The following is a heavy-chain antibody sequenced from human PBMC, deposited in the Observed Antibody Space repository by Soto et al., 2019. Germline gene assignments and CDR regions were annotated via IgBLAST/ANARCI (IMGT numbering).Heavy chain of an antibody. D-gene: IGHD2-15*01. V-gene: IGHV1-18*01. CDR1: GYTFTSYG. Sequence: ASVKVSCKASGYTFTSYGISWVRQAPGQGLEWMGWISAYNGNTNYAQKLQGRVTMTTDTSTSTAYMELRSLRSDDTAVYYCARATTRLGYCSGGSCYFDYWGQGTLVTVSS. J-gene: IGHJ4*02. CDR3: ARATTRLGYCSGGSCYFDY. CDR2: ISAYNGNT.